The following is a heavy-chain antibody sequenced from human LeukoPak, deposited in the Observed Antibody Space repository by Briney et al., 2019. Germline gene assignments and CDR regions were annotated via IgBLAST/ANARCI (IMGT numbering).Heavy chain of an antibody. D-gene: IGHD1-26*01. CDR3: ARDRGLGATHWFDP. J-gene: IGHJ5*02. CDR1: GGSISSYY. CDR2: IYTSGST. V-gene: IGHV4-4*07. Sequence: SETLSLTCTVSGGSISSYYWSWIRQPAGKGLEWIGRIYTSGSTNYNPSLKSRVTMSVDTSKNQFSLKLSSVTAADTAVYYCARDRGLGATHWFDPGAREPWSPSPQ.